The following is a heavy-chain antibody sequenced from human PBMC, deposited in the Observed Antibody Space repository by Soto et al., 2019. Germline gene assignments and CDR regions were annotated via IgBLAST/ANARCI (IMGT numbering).Heavy chain of an antibody. CDR3: ARGKHSGSYYDWFDP. CDR2: IYYSGTT. CDR1: GGSISTYC. D-gene: IGHD1-26*01. Sequence: SETLSLTCTVSGGSISTYCWSWIRQPPGKGLEWIGYIYYSGTTNYNPSLKSRVTISVDTSKNQFSLKLSSVTAADTAVYYCARGKHSGSYYDWFDPWGQGTLVTVSS. J-gene: IGHJ5*02. V-gene: IGHV4-59*01.